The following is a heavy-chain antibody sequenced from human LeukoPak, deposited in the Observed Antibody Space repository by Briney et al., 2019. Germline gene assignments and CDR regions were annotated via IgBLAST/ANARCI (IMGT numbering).Heavy chain of an antibody. V-gene: IGHV3-74*01. CDR2: IISDGSST. D-gene: IGHD6-19*01. CDR3: AREDVDITVATSGAFDI. CDR1: GFTFNRFW. J-gene: IGHJ3*02. Sequence: GGSLRLSCAASGFTFNRFWMHWVRQAPGKGLVWVSRIISDGSSTNYADSVKGRFTISRDNAKNTLYLHMNSLRAEDTALYYCAREDVDITVATSGAFDIWGQGTMVTVSS.